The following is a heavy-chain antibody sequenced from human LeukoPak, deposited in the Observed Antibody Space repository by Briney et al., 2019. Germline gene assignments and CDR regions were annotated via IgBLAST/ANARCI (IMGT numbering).Heavy chain of an antibody. J-gene: IGHJ3*02. CDR2: IGSPDKI. V-gene: IGHV3-23*01. Sequence: GGSLRLSCEASGFVFRIHAMSWVRQAPGKGLEWVSTIGSPDKIYYADSVKGRFTISRDDSKNTLYLQMSSLRVEDTALYLCAKGYTHGNGVYDAFDMWGQGTVVTVSS. CDR1: GFVFRIHA. D-gene: IGHD3-16*02. CDR3: AKGYTHGNGVYDAFDM.